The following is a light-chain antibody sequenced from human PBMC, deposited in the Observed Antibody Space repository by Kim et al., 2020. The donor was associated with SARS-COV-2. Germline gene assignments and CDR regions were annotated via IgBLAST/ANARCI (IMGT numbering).Light chain of an antibody. V-gene: IGLV1-44*01. CDR2: TKN. CDR1: SSNIGRNP. Sequence: GQRVTLSCSGSSSNIGRNPVNWYQQLPGAAPKLLIYTKNQRPSGVPDRFSGSKSGTSASLAINGLQSEDEADYYCATWDDSLNGVVFGGGTQLTVL. J-gene: IGLJ3*02. CDR3: ATWDDSLNGVV.